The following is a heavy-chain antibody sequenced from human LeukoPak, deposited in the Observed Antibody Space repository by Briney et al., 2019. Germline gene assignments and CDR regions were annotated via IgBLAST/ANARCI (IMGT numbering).Heavy chain of an antibody. CDR2: ISSSGSTI. J-gene: IGHJ4*02. CDR3: ASGSDYYDSSGADY. Sequence: PPGGSLRLSCAASGFTFSSYEMNWVRQAPGKGLEWVSYISSSGSTIYYADSVKGRFTISRDNAKNSLYLQMNSLRAEDTAVYYCASGSDYYDSSGADYWGQGTLVTVSS. V-gene: IGHV3-48*03. CDR1: GFTFSSYE. D-gene: IGHD3-22*01.